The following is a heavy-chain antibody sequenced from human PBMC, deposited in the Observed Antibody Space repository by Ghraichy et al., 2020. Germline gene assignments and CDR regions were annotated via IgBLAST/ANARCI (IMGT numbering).Heavy chain of an antibody. CDR3: ARLVGAITAYYFDY. CDR1: GGSISSYY. CDR2: IYTSGST. J-gene: IGHJ4*02. Sequence: SETLSLTCTVSGGSISSYYWSWIRQPPGKGLEWIGYIYTSGSTNYNPSLKSRVTISVDTSKNQFSLKLSSVTAADTAVYYCARLVGAITAYYFDYWGQGTLVTVSS. D-gene: IGHD1-26*01. V-gene: IGHV4-4*09.